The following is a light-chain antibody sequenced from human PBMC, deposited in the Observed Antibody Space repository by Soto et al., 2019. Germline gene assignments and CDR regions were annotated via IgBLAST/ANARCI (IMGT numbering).Light chain of an antibody. V-gene: IGKV2-30*01. Sequence: DVVMTQSPLSLPVTLGQPASISCRSSQSLVFSDGNTFFNWFHQRPGQSPRRLIYKVSKRDSGVPDRFSGSESATDFTLRISRVEAEDVGVSYCMQGSHWPPRYTFGQGTKLEIK. CDR2: KVS. J-gene: IGKJ2*01. CDR3: MQGSHWPPRYT. CDR1: QSLVFSDGNTF.